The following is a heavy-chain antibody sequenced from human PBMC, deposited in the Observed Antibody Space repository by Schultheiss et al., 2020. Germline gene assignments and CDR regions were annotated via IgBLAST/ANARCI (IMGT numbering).Heavy chain of an antibody. J-gene: IGHJ4*02. CDR3: ARHYCSTSTCYFDY. CDR1: GFTFSSYG. Sequence: GGSMRLSCAASGFTFSSYGMHWVRQAPGKGLEWVAVISYDGSNKYYADSVKGRFTISRDNSKNTLYLQMNSLRAEDTAVYYCARHYCSTSTCYFDYWGQGTLVTVSS. D-gene: IGHD2-2*01. CDR2: ISYDGSNK. V-gene: IGHV3-30*03.